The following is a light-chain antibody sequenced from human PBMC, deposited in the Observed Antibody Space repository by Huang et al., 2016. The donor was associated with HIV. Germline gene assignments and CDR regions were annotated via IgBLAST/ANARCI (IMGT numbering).Light chain of an antibody. Sequence: DIQMTQSPSYVSASLGDRVTITCRASQIISNYLSWYQQKQGRPPKLLVYAGSSLQSGVPLRLSGSTSGSNFTLTISNLRPEDSASYFCLQSYSAPLTFGGGTQVEI. CDR3: LQSYSAPLT. CDR1: QIISNY. J-gene: IGKJ4*01. V-gene: IGKV1-39*01. CDR2: AGS.